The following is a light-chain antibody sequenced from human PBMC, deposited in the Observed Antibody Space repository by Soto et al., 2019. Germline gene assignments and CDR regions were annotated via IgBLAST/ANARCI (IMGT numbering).Light chain of an antibody. CDR3: SSYTSSNTL. Sequence: QLVLTQPASVSGSPGQSITISCTASTSDVAVSNYVSWYQQLPGKAPKLLIYEVSYRPSGVSNRFSGSKSGSTASLTISGLQAEDEADYYCSSYTSSNTLFGGGTKVTVL. J-gene: IGLJ2*01. CDR2: EVS. CDR1: TSDVAVSNY. V-gene: IGLV2-14*01.